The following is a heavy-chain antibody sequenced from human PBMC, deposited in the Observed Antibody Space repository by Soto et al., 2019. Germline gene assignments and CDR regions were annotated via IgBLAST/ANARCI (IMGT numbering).Heavy chain of an antibody. D-gene: IGHD2-8*01. J-gene: IGHJ4*02. Sequence: QVQLQESGTGLVKPSQTLSLTCTVSGGSISSGDYYWSWIRQPPGKGLEWIGYIYYSGSTYYNPSLKSRVTISVDTSKNQFSLKMSSVTAADTAVNYCARERAGYCTNGVCYTPSYFDYWGQGTLVTVSS. V-gene: IGHV4-30-4*01. CDR2: IYYSGST. CDR3: ARERAGYCTNGVCYTPSYFDY. CDR1: GGSISSGDYY.